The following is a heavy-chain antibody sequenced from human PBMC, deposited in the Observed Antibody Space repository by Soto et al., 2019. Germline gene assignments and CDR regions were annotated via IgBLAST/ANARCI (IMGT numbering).Heavy chain of an antibody. CDR3: ARMGTRDGYKFDYYYGMDV. CDR1: GFSLSTSGMC. J-gene: IGHJ6*02. D-gene: IGHD1-7*01. CDR2: IDWDDDK. V-gene: IGHV2-70*01. Sequence: SGPTLVNPTQTLTLTCTFSGFSLSTSGMCVSWIRQPPGKALEWLALIDWDDDKYYSTSLKTRLTISKDTSKNQVVLTMTNMDPVDTATYYCARMGTRDGYKFDYYYGMDVWGQGTTVTVSS.